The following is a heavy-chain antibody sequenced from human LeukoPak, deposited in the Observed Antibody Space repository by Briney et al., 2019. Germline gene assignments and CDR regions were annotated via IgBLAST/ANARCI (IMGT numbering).Heavy chain of an antibody. Sequence: PLETLSLTCTVSGDSISSGVYYWSWIRQHPGTGLEWIGYIFYRGNTRYNPSLRSRITISVDTSKNQFSLKLASVTAADTAVYYCARTVGARTYYLDYWGQGTPVIVSS. V-gene: IGHV4-31*03. J-gene: IGHJ4*02. CDR3: ARTVGARTYYLDY. CDR2: IFYRGNT. D-gene: IGHD1-26*01. CDR1: GDSISSGVYY.